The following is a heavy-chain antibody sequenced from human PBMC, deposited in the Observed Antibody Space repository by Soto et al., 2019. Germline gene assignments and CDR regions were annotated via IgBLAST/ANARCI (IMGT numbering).Heavy chain of an antibody. CDR2: MSYDGSSE. CDR1: GFTLGSYG. CDR3: EKALRGHFDYGAFDI. J-gene: IGHJ3*02. Sequence: PGGSLRLSCAGSGFTLGSYGVHWVRQAPGKGLEWVALMSYDGSSEYYADSVKGRFTISRDISKNTLYLQMNSLRAEDTAVFYCEKALRGHFDYGAFDIWGQGTVVTV. V-gene: IGHV3-30*18. D-gene: IGHD3-16*01.